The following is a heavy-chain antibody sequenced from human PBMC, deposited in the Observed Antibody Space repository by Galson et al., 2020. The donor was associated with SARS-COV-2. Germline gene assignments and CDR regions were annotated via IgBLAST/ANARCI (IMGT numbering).Heavy chain of an antibody. CDR1: GLAISNYW. CDR3: ATESRGSYDS. V-gene: IGHV3-7*01. Sequence: GESLKISCAASGLAISNYWMSWVRQAPGKGLEWVANIKQDGSDKYYVDSVKGRFTISRDNAKNSMYVQMNSLRAEDTAVYYCATESRGSYDSWGQVTLVSVSS. J-gene: IGHJ4*02. D-gene: IGHD3-10*01. CDR2: IKQDGSDK.